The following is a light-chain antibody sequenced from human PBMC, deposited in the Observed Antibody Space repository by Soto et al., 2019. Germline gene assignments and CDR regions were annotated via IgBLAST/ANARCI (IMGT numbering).Light chain of an antibody. J-gene: IGLJ2*01. Sequence: QPVLTQPPSASGSPGQSVTISCTGTSGVSWYQQHPGKAPKLLIYEVTKRPSGVPDRFSGSKSGNTASLTVSGLQAEDEADYYCSSYRGSNIFVIFGGGTKLTVL. V-gene: IGLV2-8*01. CDR2: EVT. CDR3: SSYRGSNIFVI. CDR1: SGV.